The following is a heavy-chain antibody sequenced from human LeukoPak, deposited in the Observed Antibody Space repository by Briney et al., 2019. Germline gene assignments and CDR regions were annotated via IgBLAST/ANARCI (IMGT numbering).Heavy chain of an antibody. CDR1: GFTFSSYA. CDR2: IKQDGSQK. J-gene: IGHJ4*02. CDR3: ARGEYYYDGGY. D-gene: IGHD3-22*01. V-gene: IGHV3-7*04. Sequence: PGRSLRLSCAASGFTFSSYAMHWVRQAPGKGLEWVANIKQDGSQKYYVDSVKGRFTISRDNAKNSLFLQMNSLRAEETAVYYCARGEYYYDGGYWGQGTLVTVSS.